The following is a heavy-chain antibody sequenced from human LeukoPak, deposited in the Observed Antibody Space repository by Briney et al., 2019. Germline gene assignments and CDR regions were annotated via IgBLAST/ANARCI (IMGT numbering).Heavy chain of an antibody. V-gene: IGHV1-2*02. J-gene: IGHJ4*02. D-gene: IGHD3-10*01. CDR2: SHPNSGDT. Sequence: GASVKVSCKASGYTFIGYYMHWVRQAPGQGLEWMGWSHPNSGDTNYAQSFQGRVTMTRDTSINTAHMELSRLRSNDTAIYYCAIHTGTNSFFDFWGQGTLVTVSS. CDR1: GYTFIGYY. CDR3: AIHTGTNSFFDF.